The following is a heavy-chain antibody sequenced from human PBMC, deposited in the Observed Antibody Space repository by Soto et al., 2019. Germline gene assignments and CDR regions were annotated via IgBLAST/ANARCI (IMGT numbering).Heavy chain of an antibody. CDR1: GDSISDTIYY. V-gene: IGHV4-39*01. CDR2: IYYSGST. D-gene: IGHD6-13*01. Sequence: KPSETLSLTCRVSGDSISDTIYYWGWIRQPPGKGLEWIGSIYYSGSTYYNPSLKSRVTISVDTSKNQFSLKLSSVTAADTAVYYCARRYSSSWYLPDQFDPWGQGTLVTVSS. CDR3: ARRYSSSWYLPDQFDP. J-gene: IGHJ5*02.